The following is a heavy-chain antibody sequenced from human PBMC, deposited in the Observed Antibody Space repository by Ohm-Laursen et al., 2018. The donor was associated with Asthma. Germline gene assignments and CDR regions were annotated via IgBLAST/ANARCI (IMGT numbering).Heavy chain of an antibody. CDR1: GFTVSSNY. CDR3: ARIRDGYEIGVLFDI. V-gene: IGHV2-26*01. CDR2: IFSNDEK. J-gene: IGHJ3*02. Sequence: LRLSCTASGFTVSSNYMSWIRQPPGKALEWLAHIFSNDEKSYSTSLKSRLTISKDTSKSQVVLTMTNMDPVDTATYYCARIRDGYEIGVLFDIWGQGTMVTVSS. D-gene: IGHD5-24*01.